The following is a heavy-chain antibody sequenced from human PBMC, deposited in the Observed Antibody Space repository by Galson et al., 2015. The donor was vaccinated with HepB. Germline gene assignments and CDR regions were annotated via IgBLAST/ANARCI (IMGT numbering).Heavy chain of an antibody. J-gene: IGHJ4*02. CDR3: ARMRDSSGYFAFDY. CDR1: GFSLSTSGMC. Sequence: PALVKPTQTLTLPCTFSGFSLSTSGMCVSWIRQPPGKALEWLARIDWDDDKYYSTSLKTRLTISKDTSKNQVVLTMTNMDPVDTATYYCARMRDSSGYFAFDYWGQGTLVTVSS. V-gene: IGHV2-70*11. D-gene: IGHD3-22*01. CDR2: IDWDDDK.